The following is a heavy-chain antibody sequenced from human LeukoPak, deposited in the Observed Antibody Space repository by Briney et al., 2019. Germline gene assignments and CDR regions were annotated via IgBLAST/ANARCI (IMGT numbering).Heavy chain of an antibody. CDR2: ISGSGGST. CDR3: AKAGDFWSGYFGD. V-gene: IGHV3-23*01. CDR1: GFTFSSYA. D-gene: IGHD3-3*01. Sequence: PGGSLRLSCAASGFTFSSYAMSWVRQAPGKGLEWVSAISGSGGSTYYADSVKGRFTISRDNSKNTPYLQMNSLRAEDTAVYYCAKAGDFWSGYFGDWGQGTLVTVSS. J-gene: IGHJ4*02.